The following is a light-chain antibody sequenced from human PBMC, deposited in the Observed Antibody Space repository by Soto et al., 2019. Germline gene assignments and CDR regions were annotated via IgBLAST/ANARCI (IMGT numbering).Light chain of an antibody. CDR2: GAS. Sequence: EIVLTQSPGTLSLSPGERATLSCRASQSLTNSRLAWYQQKPGQAPKVLIYGASTRATGIPARFSGSGSGTEFTLTISSLQSEDFAVYYCQQYNNWPPLTFGGGTKVEIK. J-gene: IGKJ4*01. V-gene: IGKV3-15*01. CDR3: QQYNNWPPLT. CDR1: QSLTNS.